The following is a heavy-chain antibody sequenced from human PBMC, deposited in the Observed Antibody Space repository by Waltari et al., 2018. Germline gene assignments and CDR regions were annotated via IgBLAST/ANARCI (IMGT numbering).Heavy chain of an antibody. J-gene: IGHJ6*03. V-gene: IGHV4-59*01. CDR2: IYHSGST. D-gene: IGHD3-10*01. CDR1: GHPITTYY. CDR3: ARDSGMEHGLSSGSWFYYMDV. Sequence: QVQLLESGPRLVKPSETLSLTCSVSGHPITTYYWRWIRQSPGKGLEWIGYIYHSGSTGYNPSLRSRATISVDTSKNQFSLKVTSVTAADTAGYYCARDSGMEHGLSSGSWFYYMDVWGKGTTVTVSS.